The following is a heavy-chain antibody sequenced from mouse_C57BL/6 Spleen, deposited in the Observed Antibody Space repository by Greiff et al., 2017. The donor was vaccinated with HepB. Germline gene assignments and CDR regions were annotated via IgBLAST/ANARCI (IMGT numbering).Heavy chain of an antibody. J-gene: IGHJ4*01. V-gene: IGHV2-2*01. D-gene: IGHD1-3*01. CDR3: ATLERLSVDY. CDR1: GFSLTSYG. Sequence: VKVVESGPGLVQPSQSLSITCTVSGFSLTSYGVHWVRQSPGKGLEWLGVIWSGGSTDYNAAFISRLSISKDNSKSQVFFKMNSLQADDTAIYYCATLERLSVDYWGQGTSVTVSS. CDR2: IWSGGST.